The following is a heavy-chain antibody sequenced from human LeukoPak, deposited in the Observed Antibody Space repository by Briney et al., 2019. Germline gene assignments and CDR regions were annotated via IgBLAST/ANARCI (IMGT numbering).Heavy chain of an antibody. CDR1: GFTFSSYG. J-gene: IGHJ3*02. CDR2: IWYDGSNK. Sequence: GGSLRLSRAASGFTFSSYGMHWVRQAPGKGLEWVAVIWYDGSNKYYADSVKGRFTISRDNSKNTLYLQMNSLRAEDTAVYYCARVFRPSLTVFIIRGAFDIWGQGTMVTVSS. CDR3: ARVFRPSLTVFIIRGAFDI. V-gene: IGHV3-33*01. D-gene: IGHD3-3*01.